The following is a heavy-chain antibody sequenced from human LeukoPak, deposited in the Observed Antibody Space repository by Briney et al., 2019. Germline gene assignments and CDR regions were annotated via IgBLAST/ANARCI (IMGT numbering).Heavy chain of an antibody. Sequence: GGSLRLSCAASGYSFSGSAIHWVRQASGRGLEWVGRIRSETNPYATTYAEAVEGMFTISRDESKKAAFLQMNSLKNEDTAVYYCTSQATTTFSPWGQGTLVTVSA. CDR2: IRSETNPYAT. CDR3: TSQATTTFSP. D-gene: IGHD2/OR15-2a*01. V-gene: IGHV3-73*01. CDR1: GYSFSGSA. J-gene: IGHJ5*02.